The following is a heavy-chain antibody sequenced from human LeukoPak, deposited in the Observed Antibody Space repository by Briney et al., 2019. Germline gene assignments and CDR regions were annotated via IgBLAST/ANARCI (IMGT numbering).Heavy chain of an antibody. Sequence: PGGSLRLSCAASGSTFSSYAMSWVRQAPGKGLEWVSAISGSGGSTYYADSVKGRFTISRDNSKNTLYLQMNSLRAEDTAVYYCAKGLAGDPTPPDDYWGQGTLVTVSS. J-gene: IGHJ4*02. CDR2: ISGSGGST. V-gene: IGHV3-23*01. CDR1: GSTFSSYA. CDR3: AKGLAGDPTPPDDY. D-gene: IGHD4-17*01.